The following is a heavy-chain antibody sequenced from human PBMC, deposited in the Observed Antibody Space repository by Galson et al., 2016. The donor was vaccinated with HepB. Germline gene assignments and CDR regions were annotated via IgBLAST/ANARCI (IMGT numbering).Heavy chain of an antibody. Sequence: SLRLSCAASGFTVRSNYMSWVRQAPGKGLEWGSVIYSGGSTNYADSVKGRFTISRDNSKDTLYLTMNSLRAEGTAVYYCATGVGELSFDIWGQGTMVTVSS. CDR2: IYSGGST. D-gene: IGHD3-16*01. V-gene: IGHV3-53*01. CDR1: GFTVRSNY. CDR3: ATGVGELSFDI. J-gene: IGHJ3*02.